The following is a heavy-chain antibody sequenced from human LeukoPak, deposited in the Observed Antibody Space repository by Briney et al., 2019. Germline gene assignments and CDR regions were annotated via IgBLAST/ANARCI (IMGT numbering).Heavy chain of an antibody. CDR3: ARSGAGVYDILTGYYMPPGLY. D-gene: IGHD3-9*01. CDR2: ISAYNGNT. J-gene: IGHJ4*02. V-gene: IGHV1-18*01. Sequence: VASVKVSCKASGYTFTSYGISWVRQAPGQGLEWMGWISAYNGNTNYAQKLQGRVTMTTDTSTSTAYMELRSLRSDDTAVYYCARSGAGVYDILTGYYMPPGLYWGQGTLVTVSS. CDR1: GYTFTSYG.